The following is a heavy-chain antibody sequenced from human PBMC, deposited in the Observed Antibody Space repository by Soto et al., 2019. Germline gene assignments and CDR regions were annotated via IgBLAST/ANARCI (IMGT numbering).Heavy chain of an antibody. CDR1: GASFTSFS. CDR2: FISVIDIS. J-gene: IGHJ3*01. V-gene: IGHV1-69*02. D-gene: IGHD1-1*01. CDR3: ATAHSKYDLAFDV. Sequence: QVQVVQSGAEVKKPGSSVKVSCTASGASFTSFSINWMRQAPGQGHGWVGRFISVIDISRYQQKFQGRVTINADKSTSTAYMELSGLRSDDTAVYYCATAHSKYDLAFDVWGQGTVITVSS.